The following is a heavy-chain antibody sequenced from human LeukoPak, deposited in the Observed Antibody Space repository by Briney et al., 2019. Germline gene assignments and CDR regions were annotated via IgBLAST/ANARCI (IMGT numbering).Heavy chain of an antibody. CDR2: FYTNGGT. Sequence: GGSLRLPCAASGFSVSDYYMSWVRQAPGKGLEWISVFYTNGGTYYADSVKGRFTISTDNSRNMLYLQMNSLRAEDTAMYYCTNFLPTLYYFDSWGQGTLVIVSS. CDR3: TNFLPTLYYFDS. V-gene: IGHV3-53*01. CDR1: GFSVSDYY. D-gene: IGHD1-1*01. J-gene: IGHJ4*02.